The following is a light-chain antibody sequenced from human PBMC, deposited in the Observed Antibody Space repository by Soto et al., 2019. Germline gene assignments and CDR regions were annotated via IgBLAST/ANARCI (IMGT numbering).Light chain of an antibody. J-gene: IGLJ1*01. Sequence: QSVLTQPPSVSAAPGQKVTISCSGSSFNIGNNYVSWYQQLPGTAPKLPISENDKRPSGIPDRFSGSKSGTSATLVITGLQFGDEADYYCGTGDSSLGAGGVFGTGTKVTVL. CDR1: SFNIGNNY. CDR3: GTGDSSLGAGGV. V-gene: IGLV1-51*02. CDR2: END.